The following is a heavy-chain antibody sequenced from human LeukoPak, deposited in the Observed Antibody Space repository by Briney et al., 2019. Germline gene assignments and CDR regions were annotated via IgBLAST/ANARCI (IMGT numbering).Heavy chain of an antibody. V-gene: IGHV1-69*13. CDR3: ARDRHKYNYDSGGYPPY. J-gene: IGHJ4*02. D-gene: IGHD3-22*01. Sequence: SVKVSCKASGGTFSSYTISWVRQAPGQGLEWMGGIIPIFGTANNAQKFQGRVTITADESTSTAYMELSSLRSEDTAVYYCARDRHKYNYDSGGYPPYWGQGTLVTVSS. CDR1: GGTFSSYT. CDR2: IIPIFGTA.